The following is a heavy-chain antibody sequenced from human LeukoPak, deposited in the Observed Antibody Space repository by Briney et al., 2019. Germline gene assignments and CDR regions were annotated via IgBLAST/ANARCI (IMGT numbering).Heavy chain of an antibody. V-gene: IGHV4-34*01. CDR1: GGSFSGYY. Sequence: SETLSLTCAVYGGSFSGYYWSWIRQPPGKGLEWIGEINHSGSTNYNPSLKSRVTISVDTSKNQFSLKLSSVTAADTAVYYCARHQRAVAGFDYWGQGTLVTVSS. CDR3: ARHQRAVAGFDY. D-gene: IGHD6-19*01. J-gene: IGHJ4*02. CDR2: INHSGST.